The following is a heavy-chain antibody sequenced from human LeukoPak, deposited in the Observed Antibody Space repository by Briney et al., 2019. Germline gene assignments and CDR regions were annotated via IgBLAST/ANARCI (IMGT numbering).Heavy chain of an antibody. CDR1: GFTFSSYA. D-gene: IGHD4-17*01. J-gene: IGHJ4*02. V-gene: IGHV3-30-3*01. CDR3: ARGEDDYGVYFDY. Sequence: QPGRSLRLSCAASGFTFSSYAMHWVRQAPGKGLEWVAVISYDGSNKYYADSVKGRFTISRDNSKNTLYLQMNSLRAEDTAVYYCARGEDDYGVYFDYWGQGTLVTVSS. CDR2: ISYDGSNK.